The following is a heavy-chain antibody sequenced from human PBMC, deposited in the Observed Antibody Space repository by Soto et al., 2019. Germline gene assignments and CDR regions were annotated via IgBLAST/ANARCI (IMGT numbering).Heavy chain of an antibody. Sequence: SETLSLTCAVSGGSISSSNWWSWVRQPPGKGLEWIGERYHSGSTNYNPSLKSRVTISVDKSKNQFSLKLSSVTAADTAVYYCARGLRVDFWSGIDYWGQGTLVTVSS. CDR3: ARGLRVDFWSGIDY. J-gene: IGHJ4*02. D-gene: IGHD3-3*01. V-gene: IGHV4-4*02. CDR2: RYHSGST. CDR1: GGSISSSNW.